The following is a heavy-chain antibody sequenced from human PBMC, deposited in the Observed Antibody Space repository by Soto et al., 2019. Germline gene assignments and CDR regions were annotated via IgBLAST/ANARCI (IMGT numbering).Heavy chain of an antibody. Sequence: GGSLRLSCAASGFTFSSYGMHWVRQAPGKGLEWVAVIWYDGSNKYYADSVKGRFAISRDNSKNTLYLQMNSLRAEDTAVYYCARLGYCSSTSCHRYYYYGMDVWGQGTTVTVSS. CDR1: GFTFSSYG. J-gene: IGHJ6*02. CDR3: ARLGYCSSTSCHRYYYYGMDV. D-gene: IGHD2-2*01. V-gene: IGHV3-33*01. CDR2: IWYDGSNK.